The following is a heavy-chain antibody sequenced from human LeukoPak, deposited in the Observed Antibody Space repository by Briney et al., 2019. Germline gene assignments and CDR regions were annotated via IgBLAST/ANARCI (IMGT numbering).Heavy chain of an antibody. Sequence: GGSLRLSRAASGFTLSGYSMNWVRQAPGKGLEWVSSISSSSYIYYADSVKGRFTISRDNAKKSMYLQMNSLRAEDTAVYYCARDGRLLNYNMDVWGKGTTVTVSS. CDR1: GFTLSGYS. CDR3: ARDGRLLNYNMDV. D-gene: IGHD2-15*01. CDR2: ISSSSYI. V-gene: IGHV3-21*01. J-gene: IGHJ6*03.